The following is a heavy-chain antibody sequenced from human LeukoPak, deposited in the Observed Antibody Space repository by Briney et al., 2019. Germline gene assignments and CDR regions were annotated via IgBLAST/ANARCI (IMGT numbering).Heavy chain of an antibody. Sequence: GGSLRLSCAASGFTFSSIAMHWVRQAPGKGLEWVAVISYDGSTSYYADSVKGRFTISRDNSKNTLFLQMNSLRAEDTAVYYCGRVYCGGNCYSPPLPDYWGQGTLVTVSA. CDR3: GRVYCGGNCYSPPLPDY. V-gene: IGHV3-30-3*01. J-gene: IGHJ4*02. CDR1: GFTFSSIA. CDR2: ISYDGSTS. D-gene: IGHD2-21*02.